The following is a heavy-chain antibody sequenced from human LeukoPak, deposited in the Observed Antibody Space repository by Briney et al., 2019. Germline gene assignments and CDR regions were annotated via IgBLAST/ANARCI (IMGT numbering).Heavy chain of an antibody. CDR2: ISGSGGST. V-gene: IGHV3-23*01. D-gene: IGHD3-10*01. CDR3: AKDPMVRGLTYDY. Sequence: PGGSLTLSCAASGFTFSSYAMTWVRQAPGKGLEWVSAISGSGGSTYYADSVKGRFTISRDNSKNTLYLQMNSLRAEDTAVYYCAKDPMVRGLTYDYGGQGTLVTVSS. J-gene: IGHJ4*02. CDR1: GFTFSSYA.